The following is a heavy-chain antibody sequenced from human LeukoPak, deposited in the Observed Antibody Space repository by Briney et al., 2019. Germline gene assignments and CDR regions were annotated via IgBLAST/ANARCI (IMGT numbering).Heavy chain of an antibody. CDR2: IYKAGNT. D-gene: IGHD6-19*01. Sequence: SETLSLTCTVSGGSISSTTYYWAWIRQPPGKGLEWIGSIYKAGNTNYSPSLRSRVTISVDTSKNQFSLKLSSMTAADTAVYYCAREVAGTPWIDYWGQGTLVTVSS. V-gene: IGHV4-39*02. CDR3: AREVAGTPWIDY. CDR1: GGSISSTTYY. J-gene: IGHJ4*02.